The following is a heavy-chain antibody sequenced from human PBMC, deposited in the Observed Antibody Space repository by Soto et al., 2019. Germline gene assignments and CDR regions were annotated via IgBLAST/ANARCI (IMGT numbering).Heavy chain of an antibody. D-gene: IGHD2-8*01. Sequence: ASVKVSCKASGYTFTSYAMHWVRQAPGQRLEWMGWINAGNGNTKYSQKFQGRVTITRDTSASTAYLDLNSVTAADTAMYYCARNGDCTRPGCIVGWFDPWGPGTLVTVSS. CDR1: GYTFTSYA. CDR3: ARNGDCTRPGCIVGWFDP. J-gene: IGHJ5*02. V-gene: IGHV1-3*01. CDR2: INAGNGNT.